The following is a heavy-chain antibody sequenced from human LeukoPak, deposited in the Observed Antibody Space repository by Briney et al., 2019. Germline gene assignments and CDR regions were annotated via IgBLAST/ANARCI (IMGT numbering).Heavy chain of an antibody. CDR1: GYTFTGYY. Sequence: ASVKVSCKASGYTFTGYYMHWVRQAPGQGLEWMGWINPNSGGTNYAQKFQGRVTMTRDTSISTAYMELSRLRSDDTAVYYCARDRSGSGSYYNDAFDIWGQGTMVTVSS. CDR2: INPNSGGT. D-gene: IGHD3-10*01. CDR3: ARDRSGSGSYYNDAFDI. J-gene: IGHJ3*02. V-gene: IGHV1-2*02.